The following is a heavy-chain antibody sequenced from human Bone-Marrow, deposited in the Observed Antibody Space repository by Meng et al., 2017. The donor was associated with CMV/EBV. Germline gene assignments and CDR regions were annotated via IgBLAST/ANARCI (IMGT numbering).Heavy chain of an antibody. J-gene: IGHJ4*02. CDR1: RFSLNSRPLG. Sequence: IPSKAACPPLANPPQTLPPSSPFPRFSLNSRPLGFGCLRQPPGMALDWLARIYWDDDRRYSPSLKSRPTITNDISKNQVVLTMTNMYPVDTATYYCAHRLSVYNWNHGDFDYWGQRTLVTVSS. CDR2: IYWDDDR. V-gene: IGHV2-5*02. D-gene: IGHD1-20*01. CDR3: AHRLSVYNWNHGDFDY.